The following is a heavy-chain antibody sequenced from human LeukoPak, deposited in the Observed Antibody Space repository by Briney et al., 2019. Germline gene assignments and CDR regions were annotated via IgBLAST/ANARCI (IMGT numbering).Heavy chain of an antibody. CDR1: GFTFSSYG. Sequence: GGSLRLSCAASGFTFSSYGMHWVRQAPGKGLEWVAFIRYDGSNKYYADSVKGRFTISRDNSKNTLYLQMNSLRAEDTAVYYCARHGYYNLQYWGQGTLVTVSS. J-gene: IGHJ4*02. D-gene: IGHD1-1*01. CDR2: IRYDGSNK. V-gene: IGHV3-30*02. CDR3: ARHGYYNLQY.